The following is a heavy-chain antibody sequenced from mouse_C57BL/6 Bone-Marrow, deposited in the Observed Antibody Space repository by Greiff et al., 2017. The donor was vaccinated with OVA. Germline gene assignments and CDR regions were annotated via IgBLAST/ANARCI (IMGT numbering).Heavy chain of an antibody. V-gene: IGHV1-47*01. J-gene: IGHJ1*03. CDR2: FHPYNDDT. CDR1: GYTFTTYP. Sequence: VQLKQSGAELVKPGASVKMSCKASGYTFTTYPIEWMKQNHGKSLEWIGNFHPYNDDTKYNEKFKGKATLTVEKSSSTVYLELSRLTSDDSAVYYCARRDYYGGGYFDVWGTGTTVTVSS. D-gene: IGHD1-1*01. CDR3: ARRDYYGGGYFDV.